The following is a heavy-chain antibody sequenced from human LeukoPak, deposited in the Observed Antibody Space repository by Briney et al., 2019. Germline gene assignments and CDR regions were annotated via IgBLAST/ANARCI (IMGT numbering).Heavy chain of an antibody. Sequence: GGSLRLSCAASGFTFSSYAMSWVRQAPGKGLEWDSAISGSGGSTYYADSVKGRFTISRDNSKNTLYLQMNSLRAEDTAVYYCAKERAEGGLRLGELSRWGQGTLVTVSS. J-gene: IGHJ4*02. CDR1: GFTFSSYA. D-gene: IGHD3-16*02. V-gene: IGHV3-23*01. CDR2: ISGSGGST. CDR3: AKERAEGGLRLGELSR.